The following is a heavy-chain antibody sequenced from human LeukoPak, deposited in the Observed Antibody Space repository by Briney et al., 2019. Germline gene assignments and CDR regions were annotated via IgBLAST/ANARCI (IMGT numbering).Heavy chain of an antibody. Sequence: PSETLSLTCTVSGDSINSNNYYWGWIRQPPGKGLEWIGSIYYSGSTYYNPSLKSRVTISVDTSENQFSLKLSSVTAADTAVYYCATYSGSYLTFDYWGQGTLVTVSS. J-gene: IGHJ4*02. V-gene: IGHV4-39*01. CDR2: IYYSGST. CDR3: ATYSGSYLTFDY. CDR1: GDSINSNNYY. D-gene: IGHD1-26*01.